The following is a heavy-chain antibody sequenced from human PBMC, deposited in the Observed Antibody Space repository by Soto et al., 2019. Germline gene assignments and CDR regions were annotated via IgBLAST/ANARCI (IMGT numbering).Heavy chain of an antibody. J-gene: IGHJ5*01. Sequence: EVQLVESGGDLVQPGGSLRLSCAASGFTVSNNYMTWVRQAPGKGLEWVSLIYVGGYTYYADSVKGRFTISRDNSKNTLYLQRNSLGAEDTAVYYCAVYAPRHGFDSWGQGTLVTVSS. CDR1: GFTVSNNY. CDR2: IYVGGYT. CDR3: AVYAPRHGFDS. V-gene: IGHV3-66*01. D-gene: IGHD1-20*01.